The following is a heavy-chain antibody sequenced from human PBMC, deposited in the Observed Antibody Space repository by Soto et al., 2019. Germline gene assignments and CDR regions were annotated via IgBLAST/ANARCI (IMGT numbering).Heavy chain of an antibody. CDR3: AKDKFDILTGSFDY. CDR1: GFTFSSYA. CDR2: ISGSGGST. Sequence: PGGSLRLSCAASGFTFSSYAMSWVRQAPGKGLEWVSAISGSGGSTYYADSVKGRFTISRDNSKNTLYLQMNSLRAEDTAVYYCAKDKFDILTGSFDYWGREPWSPSPQ. J-gene: IGHJ4*02. V-gene: IGHV3-23*01. D-gene: IGHD3-9*01.